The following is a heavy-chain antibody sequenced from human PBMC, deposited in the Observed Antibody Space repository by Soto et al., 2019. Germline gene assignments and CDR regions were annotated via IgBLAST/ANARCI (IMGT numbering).Heavy chain of an antibody. CDR3: ARGPGGANYGMDV. J-gene: IGHJ6*02. V-gene: IGHV4-34*01. CDR1: GGSFSGYS. D-gene: IGHD3-16*01. CDR2: INHSGST. Sequence: QVQLQQWGAGLLKPSETLSLTCAVYGGSFSGYSWSWIRQPPGKGLEWIGEINHSGSTNYNPSLKSRVTISVDTSKNQFSLKLSSVTAADTAVYYCARGPGGANYGMDVWGQGTTVTVSS.